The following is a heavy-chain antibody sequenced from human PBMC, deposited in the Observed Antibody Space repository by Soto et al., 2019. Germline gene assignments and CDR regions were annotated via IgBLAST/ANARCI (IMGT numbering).Heavy chain of an antibody. CDR1: GGTFSSYA. CDR3: AREDRVGAVDY. CDR2: IIPLFGTA. D-gene: IGHD1-26*01. V-gene: IGHV1-69*06. J-gene: IGHJ4*02. Sequence: QVQLVQSGAEVKKPGSSVKVSCKASGGTFSSYAISWVRQAPGQGLEWMGGIIPLFGTANYAQKFQGRVTLTADKATSTAYMELSSLRSEDTAVYYCAREDRVGAVDYWGQGTLVPGSS.